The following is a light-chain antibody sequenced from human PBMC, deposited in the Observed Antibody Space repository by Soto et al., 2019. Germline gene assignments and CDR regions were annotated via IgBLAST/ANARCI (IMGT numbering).Light chain of an antibody. CDR1: QSVSNNY. J-gene: IGKJ5*01. CDR3: QQYGSSLIT. V-gene: IGKV3-20*01. Sequence: EIALTQSPGTLSLSPGERATLSCRASQSVSNNYLAWYQQKPGQAPRLLIYGASTRATDIPATFSGSGSGTEFTLTITRVEPEDFAVYYCQQYGSSLITFGQGTRLEIK. CDR2: GAS.